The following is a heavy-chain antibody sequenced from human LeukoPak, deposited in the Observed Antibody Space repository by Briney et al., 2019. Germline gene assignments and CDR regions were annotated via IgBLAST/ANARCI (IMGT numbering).Heavy chain of an antibody. CDR1: GGSIRSSSCY. V-gene: IGHV4-39*01. CDR2: IYYSGST. CDR3: AESSTGRIVYFNY. J-gene: IGHJ4*02. D-gene: IGHD2-2*01. Sequence: SETLSLTCTVSGGSIRSSSCYWGWIRQPPGKGLEWIGTIYYSGSTYYNPSLKSRVTISGDTSKNQFSLKLSSVTAADTAVYYCAESSTGRIVYFNYWGQGTLVTVSS.